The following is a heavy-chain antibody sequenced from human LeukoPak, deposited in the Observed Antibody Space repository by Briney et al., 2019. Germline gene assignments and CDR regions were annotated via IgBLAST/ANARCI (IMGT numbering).Heavy chain of an antibody. V-gene: IGHV4-34*01. Sequence: PSETLSLTCAVYGGSFSGYYWSWIRQPPGKGLEWIGEINHSGSTNYNPSLKSRVTISADTSKNQFSLKLSSATAADTAVYYCARGLMATISSLLDYWGQGTLVTVSS. D-gene: IGHD5-24*01. CDR2: INHSGST. J-gene: IGHJ4*02. CDR1: GGSFSGYY. CDR3: ARGLMATISSLLDY.